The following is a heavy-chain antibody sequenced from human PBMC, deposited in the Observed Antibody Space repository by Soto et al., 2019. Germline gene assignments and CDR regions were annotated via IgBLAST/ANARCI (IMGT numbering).Heavy chain of an antibody. CDR3: ARDGRDYYDSSGYNDY. V-gene: IGHV3-66*02. CDR1: GFTVRNSY. Sequence: GGSLRLSCAASGFTVRNSYMGWVRQAPGKGLEWVSSFYSDGNTYYADSMRGRFAISTDNSKNTLYLQMNSLRAEDTAVYYCARDGRDYYDSSGYNDYWGQGT. CDR2: FYSDGNT. J-gene: IGHJ4*02. D-gene: IGHD3-22*01.